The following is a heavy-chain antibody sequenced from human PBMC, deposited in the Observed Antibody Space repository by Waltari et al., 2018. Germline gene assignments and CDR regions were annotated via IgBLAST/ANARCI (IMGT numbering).Heavy chain of an antibody. J-gene: IGHJ4*02. D-gene: IGHD1-26*01. CDR1: GFTFSSYA. CDR3: AKDGIVGAATRS. Sequence: EVQLLESGGGLVQPGGSLRVSCAASGFTFSSYAMRWVRQTPGKGLEWVSAMSGSGGATYYADCVKGRFTSSRDNSKNTLYLQMNSLRAEDTAVYYCAKDGIVGAATRSWGQGTLVTVSS. V-gene: IGHV3-23*01. CDR2: MSGSGGAT.